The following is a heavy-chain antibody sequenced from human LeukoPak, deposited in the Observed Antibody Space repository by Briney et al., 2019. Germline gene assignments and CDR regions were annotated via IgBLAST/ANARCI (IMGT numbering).Heavy chain of an antibody. V-gene: IGHV3-7*03. Sequence: GGSLRLSCAASGFFSSSYWMSWVRQAPGKGLEWVANIKQDGSEKNYVDSVKGRFTISRDNAKNSLYLQMNNLRPEDTAVYYCAKQGRNDFVDSWGQGTLVTVSS. D-gene: IGHD3-3*01. CDR3: AKQGRNDFVDS. CDR2: IKQDGSEK. J-gene: IGHJ4*02. CDR1: GFFSSSYW.